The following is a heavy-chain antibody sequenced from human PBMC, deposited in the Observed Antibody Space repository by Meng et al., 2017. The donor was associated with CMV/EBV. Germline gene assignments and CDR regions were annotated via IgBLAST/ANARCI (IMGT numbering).Heavy chain of an antibody. CDR2: MNPNSGNT. Sequence: KASGYTFTSYDINWVRQATGQGLEWMGWMNPNSGNTGYAQKFQGRVTMTRNTSISTAYMELSSLRSEDTAVYYCVRGVIVGATGWFDPWGQGTLVTVSS. V-gene: IGHV1-8*01. D-gene: IGHD1-26*01. CDR1: GYTFTSYD. J-gene: IGHJ5*02. CDR3: VRGVIVGATGWFDP.